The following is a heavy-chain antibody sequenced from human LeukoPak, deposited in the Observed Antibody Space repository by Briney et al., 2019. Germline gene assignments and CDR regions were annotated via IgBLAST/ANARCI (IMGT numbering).Heavy chain of an antibody. V-gene: IGHV1-2*02. CDR1: GYTFTGYY. D-gene: IGHD3-22*01. J-gene: IGHJ4*02. Sequence: ASVKVSCEASGYTFTGYYMHWVRQAPGQGLEWMGWINPNSGGTNYAQKFQGRVTMTRDTSISTAYMELRSLRSDDTAVYYCARAASWDYYDSSGYGDYWGQGTLVTVSS. CDR3: ARAASWDYYDSSGYGDY. CDR2: INPNSGGT.